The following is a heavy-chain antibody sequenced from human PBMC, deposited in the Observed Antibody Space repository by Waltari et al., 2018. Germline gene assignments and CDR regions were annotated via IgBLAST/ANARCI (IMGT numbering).Heavy chain of an antibody. V-gene: IGHV3-49*05. J-gene: IGHJ4*02. CDR3: SREEVTTGGYCDY. CDR2: NGSKTYRGTT. CDR1: GSTFRDYT. D-gene: IGHD4-4*01. Sequence: EVQLVESGGGLVKPGRPLRLSCPASGSTFRDYTLSWLRQAPGQGIEWVGFNGSKTYRGTTQYAAAVEGRFTISRDDSKSIAYLKMNGLKTEGTAVYYCSREEVTTGGYCDYWGQGTLSPSPQ.